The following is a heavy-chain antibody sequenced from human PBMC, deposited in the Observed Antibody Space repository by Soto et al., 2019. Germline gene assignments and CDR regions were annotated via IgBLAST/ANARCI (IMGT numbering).Heavy chain of an antibody. CDR1: GFTFSSYS. Sequence: GSLRLSCAASGFTFSSYSMNWVRQAPGEGLEWVSSISSSGAYIYYADSVKGRFTISRDNAKNSLYLQMNSLRAEDTAVYYCARDREGVGAGLFWGQGTMVTVSS. D-gene: IGHD1-26*01. CDR3: ARDREGVGAGLF. V-gene: IGHV3-21*01. CDR2: ISSSGAYI. J-gene: IGHJ3*01.